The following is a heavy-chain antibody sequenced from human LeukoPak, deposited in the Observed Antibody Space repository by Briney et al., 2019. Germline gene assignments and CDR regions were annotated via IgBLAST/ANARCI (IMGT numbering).Heavy chain of an antibody. CDR2: IYYTGST. J-gene: IGHJ5*02. V-gene: IGHV4-59*12. D-gene: IGHD6-19*01. Sequence: PSETLSLTCTVSGGSISSYYWSWIRQPPGKGLEWIGYIYYTGSTNYNPSLKSRVTISVDTSKNQFSLKLSSVTAADTAVYYCARGKKQWLYTNWFDPWGQGTLVTVSS. CDR1: GGSISSYY. CDR3: ARGKKQWLYTNWFDP.